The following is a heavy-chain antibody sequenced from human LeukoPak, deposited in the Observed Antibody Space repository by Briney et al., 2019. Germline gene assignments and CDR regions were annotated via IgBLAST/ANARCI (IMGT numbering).Heavy chain of an antibody. CDR3: ARGKSGYDWDY. D-gene: IGHD5-12*01. J-gene: IGHJ4*02. CDR2: ISSSGSDT. V-gene: IGHV3-23*01. Sequence: GGSLRLSCAASGFPFSSFPMSWVRQAPGKGLEWVAGISSSGSDTYYTDSVKGRFTISRDSSKKTVYLQMNSLSPEGTAVYYCARGKSGYDWDYWGQGTLVTDSS. CDR1: GFPFSSFP.